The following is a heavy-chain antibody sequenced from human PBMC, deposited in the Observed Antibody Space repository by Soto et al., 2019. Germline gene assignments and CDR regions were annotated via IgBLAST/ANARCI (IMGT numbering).Heavy chain of an antibody. CDR2: ISGSGGST. J-gene: IGHJ6*02. D-gene: IGHD1-26*01. V-gene: IGHV3-23*01. Sequence: GGSLRLSCAASGFTFSSYAMSWVRQAPGKGLEWVSAISGSGGSTYYADSVKGRFTISRDNSKNTLYLQMNSLRAEDTAVYYCAKEGGGSYPSHYYYYGMDVWGQGTTVTVSS. CDR3: AKEGGGSYPSHYYYYGMDV. CDR1: GFTFSSYA.